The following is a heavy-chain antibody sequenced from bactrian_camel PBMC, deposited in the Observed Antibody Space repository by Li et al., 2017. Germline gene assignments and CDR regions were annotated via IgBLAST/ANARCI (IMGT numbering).Heavy chain of an antibody. D-gene: IGHD2*01. V-gene: IGHV3-2*01. Sequence: QVQLVESGGGSVQPGGSLRLSCAASGFTFGNNYMAWVRQAPGKGPEWVSTISDDIGSLTYYVDSVKGRFTISKDNAKNTVYLQMNSLKTEDAGVYYCATTYWLLPTSCGQGTQVTVS. CDR3: ATTYWLLPTS. CDR2: ISDDIGSLT. J-gene: IGHJ4*01. CDR1: GFTFGNNY.